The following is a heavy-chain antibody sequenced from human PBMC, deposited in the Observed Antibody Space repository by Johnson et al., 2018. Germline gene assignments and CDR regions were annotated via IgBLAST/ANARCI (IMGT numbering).Heavy chain of an antibody. Sequence: QVQLQESGGGVVQPGRSLRLSCAASGFTFNTNAIHWVRQAPGKGLEWVAVISYDGSNKYYAASVKGPFTISRENSKNTVYVQMNGLRAEDTAVYYCARGAGYSGYDSDAFDIWGQGTMVTVSS. J-gene: IGHJ3*02. CDR2: ISYDGSNK. CDR1: GFTFNTNA. D-gene: IGHD5-12*01. CDR3: ARGAGYSGYDSDAFDI. V-gene: IGHV3-30-3*01.